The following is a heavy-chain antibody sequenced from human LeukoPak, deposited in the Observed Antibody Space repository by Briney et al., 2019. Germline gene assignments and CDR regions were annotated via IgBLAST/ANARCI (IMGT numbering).Heavy chain of an antibody. CDR2: IRPSDGST. V-gene: IGHV3-23*01. CDR1: GFNFNNFP. Sequence: GGSLRLSCATSGFNFNNFPMTWVRQAPGKGLEWVSAIRPSDGSTFYADSVKGRFTISRDSSKSTLYLQMNSLRAEDTAVYYCAKLTRGWFEDFWGQGTLVTVSS. D-gene: IGHD6-19*01. CDR3: AKLTRGWFEDF. J-gene: IGHJ4*02.